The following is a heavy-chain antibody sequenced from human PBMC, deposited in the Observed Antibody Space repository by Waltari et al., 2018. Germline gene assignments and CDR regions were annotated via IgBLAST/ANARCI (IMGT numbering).Heavy chain of an antibody. D-gene: IGHD3-9*01. J-gene: IGHJ6*02. CDR1: GSTFSRYP. CDR3: ARATIPLYGMDV. CDR2: IIPIFGTA. Sequence: QVQLVQSGAEVKTPGSPVKVSCKASGSTFSRYPISWVRQAPGQGLEWMGGIIPIFGTANYAQKFQGRVTITADESTSTAYMELSSLRSEDTAVYYCARATIPLYGMDVWGQGTTVTVSS. V-gene: IGHV1-69*01.